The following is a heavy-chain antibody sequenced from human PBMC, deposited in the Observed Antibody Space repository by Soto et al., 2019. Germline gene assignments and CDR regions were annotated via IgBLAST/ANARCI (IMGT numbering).Heavy chain of an antibody. CDR1: GYTFTGYH. J-gene: IGHJ3*01. CDR2: INPNSGGT. D-gene: IGHD1-7*01. V-gene: IGHV1-2*02. CDR3: ATPRSPNSSDACDS. Sequence: ASVKVSCKASGYTFTGYHLYWVRQAPGQGLEWMGWINPNSGGTNYAQKFQGRVTMTRDTSINTAYMELNSLRSDDTAVYYCATPRSPNSSDACDSWCQGTMVTVSS.